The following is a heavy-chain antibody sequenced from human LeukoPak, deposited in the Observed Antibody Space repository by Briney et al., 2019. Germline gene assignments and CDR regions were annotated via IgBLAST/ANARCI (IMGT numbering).Heavy chain of an antibody. D-gene: IGHD1-26*01. CDR3: AIYARGSYGSFDY. CDR1: GYTFTGYY. J-gene: IGHJ4*02. CDR2: INPNSGGT. V-gene: IGHV1-2*02. Sequence: ASVKVSCKASGYTFTGYYMHWVRQAPGQGLGWMGWINPNSGGTNYAQKFQGRVTMTRDTSISTAYMELSRLRSDDTAVYYCAIYARGSYGSFDYWGQGTLVTVSS.